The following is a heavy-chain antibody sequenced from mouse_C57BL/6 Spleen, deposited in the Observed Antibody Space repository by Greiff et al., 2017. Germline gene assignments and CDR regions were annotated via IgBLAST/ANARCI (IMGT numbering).Heavy chain of an antibody. CDR3: ARPGDYGSSFDY. J-gene: IGHJ2*01. V-gene: IGHV5-17*01. CDR1: GFTFRAYG. Sequence: EVQAVASGGGLVKPGGSMKLSCAASGFTFRAYGMQWVRPAPEKGMEWVAYISSGSSTFYYADTVQGRFTISSDNALHHLFLHMTRLRSADTAMYYCARPGDYGSSFDYWGQGTTLTVSS. CDR2: ISSGSSTF. D-gene: IGHD1-1*01.